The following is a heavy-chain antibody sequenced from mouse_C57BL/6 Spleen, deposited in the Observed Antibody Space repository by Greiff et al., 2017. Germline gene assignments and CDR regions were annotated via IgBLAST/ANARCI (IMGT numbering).Heavy chain of an antibody. J-gene: IGHJ3*01. CDR2: IDPSDSYT. CDR1: GYTFTSYW. V-gene: IGHV1-69*01. D-gene: IGHD2-1*01. CDR3: AIYYGNLTWFAY. Sequence: QVQLQQPGAELVMPGASVKLSCKASGYTFTSYWMHWVKQRPGQGLEWIGEIDPSDSYTNYNQKFKGKSTLTVDKSSSTAYMQLSSLTSEDSAVYYCAIYYGNLTWFAYWGQGTLVTVSA.